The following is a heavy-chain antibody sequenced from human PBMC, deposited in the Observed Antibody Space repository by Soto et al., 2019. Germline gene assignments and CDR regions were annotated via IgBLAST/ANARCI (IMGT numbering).Heavy chain of an antibody. CDR1: GFTFSSYS. CDR3: ARERQQLEDY. D-gene: IGHD6-13*01. J-gene: IGHJ4*02. CDR2: ISSSSSYI. V-gene: IGHV3-21*01. Sequence: EVQLVESGGGLVKPGGSLRLSCAASGFTFSSYSMNWVRQAPGKGLEWVSSISSSSSYIYYADSVKGRFTTSRDNAKNSLYLQMNSLRAEDTAVYYCARERQQLEDYWGQGTLVTVSS.